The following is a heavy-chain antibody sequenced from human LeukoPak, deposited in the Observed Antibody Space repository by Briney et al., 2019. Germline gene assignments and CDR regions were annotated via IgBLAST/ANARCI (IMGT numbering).Heavy chain of an antibody. Sequence: PSETLSLTCNVSGGSISSGGYYWSWIRQPPGKGLEWIGYIYHSGSTYYNPSLKSRVTISVDRSKNQFSLKLSSVAAADTAVYYCARAPYSSYGDYWGQGTLVTVAS. V-gene: IGHV4-30-2*01. CDR1: GGSISSGGYY. CDR3: ARAPYSSYGDY. CDR2: IYHSGST. J-gene: IGHJ4*02. D-gene: IGHD3-22*01.